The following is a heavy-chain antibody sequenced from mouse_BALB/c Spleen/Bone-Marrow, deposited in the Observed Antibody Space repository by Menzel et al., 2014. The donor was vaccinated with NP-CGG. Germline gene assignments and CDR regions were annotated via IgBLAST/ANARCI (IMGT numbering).Heavy chain of an antibody. V-gene: IGHV14-3*02. CDR1: GFNIKDTY. J-gene: IGHJ3*01. CDR3: ATTDSSGVIAC. Sequence: VQLQQSGAELVKPGASVKLSCTASGFNIKDTYMHWVKQRPEQGLEWIGRIDPANGNTKYDPKFQGKATITADTSSNTAYLQLSSLTSEDTAVYYCATTDSSGVIACWGQGTLVTVSA. CDR2: IDPANGNT. D-gene: IGHD3-2*01.